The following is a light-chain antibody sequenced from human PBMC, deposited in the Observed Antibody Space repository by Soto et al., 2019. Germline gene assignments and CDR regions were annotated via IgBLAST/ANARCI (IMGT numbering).Light chain of an antibody. CDR1: QSVGSD. V-gene: IGKV3-15*01. CDR3: QQYNNWPPLA. J-gene: IGKJ4*01. CDR2: GAS. Sequence: EIVMTQSPATLSVSPGERATLSCRASQSVGSDLAWYQQRPGQAPRLLIYGASTRATGIPARFSGSGSGTDFTLTISSLQSEDFAVYYCQQYNNWPPLAFSGGTKVEIK.